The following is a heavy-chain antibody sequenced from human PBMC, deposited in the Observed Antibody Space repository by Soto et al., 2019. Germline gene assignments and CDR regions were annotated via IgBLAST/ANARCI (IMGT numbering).Heavy chain of an antibody. Sequence: QVQLQESGPGLVKPSQTLSLTCTVSGGSISSGGYYWSWIRQHQGKGLEWIGYIYYSGSTYYNPSLKSRVTISVDTSKNQFSLKLSSVTAADTAVYYCARREIRDTDAFDIWGQGTMVTVSS. CDR2: IYYSGST. J-gene: IGHJ3*02. V-gene: IGHV4-31*03. CDR1: GGSISSGGYY. CDR3: ARREIRDTDAFDI. D-gene: IGHD5-18*01.